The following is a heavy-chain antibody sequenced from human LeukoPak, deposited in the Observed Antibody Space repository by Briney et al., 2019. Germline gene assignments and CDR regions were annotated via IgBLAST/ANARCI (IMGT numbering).Heavy chain of an antibody. J-gene: IGHJ4*02. Sequence: PGGTLRLSCAASGFTFSSYGMSWVRQAPGKGLEWVSAISSSGGSTYYADSVKGRFTISRDNSKNTLYLQMNSLRAEDTAVYYCAKGEYYDSSGSSDYWGQGTLVTVSS. V-gene: IGHV3-23*01. CDR2: ISSSGGST. D-gene: IGHD3-22*01. CDR1: GFTFSSYG. CDR3: AKGEYYDSSGSSDY.